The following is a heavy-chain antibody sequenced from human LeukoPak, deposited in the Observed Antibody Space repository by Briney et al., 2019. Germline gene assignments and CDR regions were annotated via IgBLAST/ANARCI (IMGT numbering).Heavy chain of an antibody. CDR1: GFTFSSYA. Sequence: PGGSLRLSCAASGFTFSSYAMSWVRQAPGKGLEWVSVIYSGGSTYYADSVKGRFTISRDKSKNTVYLQMNSLRFEDTAMYYCARNWFDPWGQGTLATVSS. CDR2: IYSGGST. J-gene: IGHJ5*02. CDR3: ARNWFDP. V-gene: IGHV3-66*02.